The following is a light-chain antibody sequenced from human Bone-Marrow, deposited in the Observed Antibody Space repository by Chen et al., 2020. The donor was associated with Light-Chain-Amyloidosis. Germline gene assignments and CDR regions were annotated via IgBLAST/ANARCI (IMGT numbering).Light chain of an antibody. V-gene: IGKV1-5*03. CDR1: QSISSW. CDR2: KAS. CDR3: QQYNSYPST. Sequence: DIQMTQSPSTLSASVGDRVTITCRASQSISSWLAWYQQKPGKAPKLLIYKASSLESGVPSRFSGSGSGTEFTLTISSLQPDDFATHYCQQYNSYPSTFGQGTKLEIK. J-gene: IGKJ2*01.